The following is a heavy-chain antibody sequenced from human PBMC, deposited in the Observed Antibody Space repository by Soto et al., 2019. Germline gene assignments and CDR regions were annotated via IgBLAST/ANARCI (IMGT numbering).Heavy chain of an antibody. Sequence: QITLEESGPTLVRPTQTLTLTCTFSGFSLSTSGEAVGWTRQPPGQALEWLALIYWDDDKRYSPSLRSRLTITRDHPKCQVVHTMPNMDPVDTATYYCEHRGRGSCRGGSCFYYFDYWGQGPLVTVSS. CDR2: IYWDDDK. CDR3: EHRGRGSCRGGSCFYYFDY. CDR1: GFSLSTSGEA. V-gene: IGHV2-5*02. D-gene: IGHD2-15*01. J-gene: IGHJ4*02.